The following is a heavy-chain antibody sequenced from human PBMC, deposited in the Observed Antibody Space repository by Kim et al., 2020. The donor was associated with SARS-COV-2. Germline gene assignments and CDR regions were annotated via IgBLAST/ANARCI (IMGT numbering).Heavy chain of an antibody. V-gene: IGHV4-34*01. CDR3: ARSSSSWSIAAAFDI. CDR1: GGSFSGYY. D-gene: IGHD6-13*01. Sequence: GSLRLSCAVYGGSFSGYYWSWIRQPPGKGLEWLGEINHSGSTNYNPSLKSRVTISVDTSKNQFSLKLSSVTAADTAVYYCARSSSSWSIAAAFDIWGQG. CDR2: INHSGST. J-gene: IGHJ3*02.